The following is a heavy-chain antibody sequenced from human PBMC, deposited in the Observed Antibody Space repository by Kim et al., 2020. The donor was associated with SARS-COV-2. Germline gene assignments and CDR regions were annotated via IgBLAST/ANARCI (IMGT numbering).Heavy chain of an antibody. CDR3: ARDLAWLLAHDY. J-gene: IGHJ4*02. V-gene: IGHV3-7*03. D-gene: IGHD3-3*01. Sequence: YVYAVKGRFNITRDNAKNSLYMQMNSREAEDTAVYYCARDLAWLLAHDYWGQGNLVTVSS.